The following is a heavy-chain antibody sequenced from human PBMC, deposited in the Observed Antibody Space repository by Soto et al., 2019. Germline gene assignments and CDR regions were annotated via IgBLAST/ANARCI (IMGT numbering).Heavy chain of an antibody. CDR3: LLTTRFGMDV. V-gene: IGHV3-23*01. CDR1: GFTFSSYA. CDR2: ISGSGGST. Sequence: GGSLTLSCAASGFTFSSYAMSWVRQPPGKGLEWVSCISGSGGSTHYADSVKGRFTISTDNSKNTLYLQMNSLRAEDTAVSYCLLTTRFGMDVWGQGTTVTVSS. J-gene: IGHJ6*02. D-gene: IGHD3-3*01.